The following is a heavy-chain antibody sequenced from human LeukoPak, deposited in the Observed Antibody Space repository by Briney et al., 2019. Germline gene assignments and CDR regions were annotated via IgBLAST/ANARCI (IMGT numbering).Heavy chain of an antibody. J-gene: IGHJ4*02. CDR3: ASATSGYSYGYAFNY. V-gene: IGHV4-4*07. CDR2: IYTSGST. CDR1: GGSISSYY. D-gene: IGHD5-18*01. Sequence: SETLSLTCTVSGGSISSYYWSWIRQPAGKGLEWIGRIYTSGSTNYNPSLKSRVTISVDTSKNQFSLKLSSVTAADTAVYYCASATSGYSYGYAFNYWGQGTLVTVSS.